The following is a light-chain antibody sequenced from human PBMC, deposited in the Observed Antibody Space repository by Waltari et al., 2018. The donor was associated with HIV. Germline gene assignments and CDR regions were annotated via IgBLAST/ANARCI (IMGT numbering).Light chain of an antibody. CDR1: SSDVGSFQY. V-gene: IGLV2-8*01. Sequence: QSALTQPPSASGSPGQSVTISCTRTSSDVGSFQYVSWYQQHPGKAPKLMIYDGTKWPSGVPDRFSGSKSGNTASLTVSGLQAEDEADYYCSSYGGGNTVLFGGGTRLTVL. CDR3: SSYGGGNTVL. CDR2: DGT. J-gene: IGLJ3*02.